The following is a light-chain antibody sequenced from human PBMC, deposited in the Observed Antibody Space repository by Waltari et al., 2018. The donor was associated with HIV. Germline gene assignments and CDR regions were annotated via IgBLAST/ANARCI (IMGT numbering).Light chain of an antibody. Sequence: QSVLPQPPSVSAAPGQKVTIPCSGSNSNIGHNYVSWYQQLPGTAPKLLIYDNNKRPSGIPDRFSGSKSGTSATLGITGLQTGDEADYYCGTWDSSLSAGVFGGGTKLTVL. CDR3: GTWDSSLSAGV. J-gene: IGLJ2*01. V-gene: IGLV1-51*01. CDR1: NSNIGHNY. CDR2: DNN.